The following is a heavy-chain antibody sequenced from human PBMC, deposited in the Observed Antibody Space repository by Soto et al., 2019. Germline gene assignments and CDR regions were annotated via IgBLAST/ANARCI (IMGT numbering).Heavy chain of an antibody. CDR1: GGSISSYY. Sequence: LTCTVSGGSISSYYWSWIRQPPGKGLEWIGYIYYSGSTYYNPSLKSRVTISVDTSKNQFSLKLSSVTAAGTAVYYCATGLRSSWLGGTQLDYWGQGTLVTVPS. J-gene: IGHJ4*02. V-gene: IGHV4-59*08. CDR3: ATGLRSSWLGGTQLDY. D-gene: IGHD6-13*01. CDR2: IYYSGST.